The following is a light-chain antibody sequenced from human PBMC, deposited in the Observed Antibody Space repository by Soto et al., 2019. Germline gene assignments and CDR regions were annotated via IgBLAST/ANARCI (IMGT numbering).Light chain of an antibody. V-gene: IGKV1-5*03. J-gene: IGKJ1*01. CDR3: QQYSSYWT. CDR1: QSISTW. CDR2: KAS. Sequence: DIQMTQSPSTLPASVGDRVTITCRASQSISTWLAWYQQKPGKAPNLLIYKASYLASGVPSRFSGGGSGTEFTLTISSLQPDDFATYYCQQYSSYWTFGQGTKVDNK.